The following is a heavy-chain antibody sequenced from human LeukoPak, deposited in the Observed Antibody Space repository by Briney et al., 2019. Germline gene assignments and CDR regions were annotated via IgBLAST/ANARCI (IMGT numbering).Heavy chain of an antibody. CDR1: GFTFRTYR. CDR2: IWYDGSNK. J-gene: IGHJ4*02. CDR3: AKDGPPHTMVRGVIRYYFDY. D-gene: IGHD3-10*01. V-gene: IGHV3-33*03. Sequence: GGSLRLSCAASGFTFRTYRMSWVRQAPGKGLEWVAVIWYDGSNKYYADSVKGRFTISRDNSKNTLYLQMNTLRAEDTAVYYCAKDGPPHTMVRGVIRYYFDYWGQGTLVTVSS.